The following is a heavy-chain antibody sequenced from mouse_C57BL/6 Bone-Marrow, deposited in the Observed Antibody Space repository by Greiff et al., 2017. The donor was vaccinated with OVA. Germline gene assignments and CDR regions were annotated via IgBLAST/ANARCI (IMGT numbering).Heavy chain of an antibody. Sequence: DVKLQESGGGLVQPGESLKLSCESNEYEFPSHDMSWVRKTPEKRLELVAAINSDGGSTYYPDTMERRFIISRDNTKKTLYLQMSSLRSEDTALYYCARLGYGGDYAMDYWGQGTSVTVSS. J-gene: IGHJ4*01. CDR1: EYEFPSHD. D-gene: IGHD1-1*02. V-gene: IGHV5-2*01. CDR3: ARLGYGGDYAMDY. CDR2: INSDGGST.